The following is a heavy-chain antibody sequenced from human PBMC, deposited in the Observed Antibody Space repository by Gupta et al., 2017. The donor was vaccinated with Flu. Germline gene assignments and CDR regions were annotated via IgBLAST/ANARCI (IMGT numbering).Heavy chain of an antibody. CDR1: A. CDR2: IRAGGEST. J-gene: IGHJ4*02. Sequence: AMTGVRQAPGKGLEWVSGIRAGGESTYYADSVKGRFTISRDNSKNTLYLQMNSLRAEDTAVYFCATHQFYFDYWGQGTLLTVSS. V-gene: IGHV3-23*01. CDR3: ATHQFYFDY.